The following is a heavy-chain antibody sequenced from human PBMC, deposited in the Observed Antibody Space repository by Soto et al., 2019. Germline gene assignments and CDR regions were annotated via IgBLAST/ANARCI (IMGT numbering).Heavy chain of an antibody. CDR1: GFTFSSYA. V-gene: IGHV3-23*01. CDR3: AKDNGQIVLMVYAIDY. CDR2: ISGSGGST. Sequence: GGSLRLSCAASGFTFSSYAMSWVRQAPGKGLEWVSAISGSGGSTYYADSVKGRFTISRDNSKNTLYLQMNSLRAEDTALYYCAKDNGQIVLMVYAIDYWGQGTLVTVSS. D-gene: IGHD2-8*01. J-gene: IGHJ4*02.